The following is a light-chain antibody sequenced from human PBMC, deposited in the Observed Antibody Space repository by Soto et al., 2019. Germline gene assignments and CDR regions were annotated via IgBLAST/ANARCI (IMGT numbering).Light chain of an antibody. CDR3: QQLNSYPIT. V-gene: IGKV1-9*01. Sequence: DIQLTQSPSFLSASVGDRVTITCRASQDISSYLAWYQQKPGKAPKLLIYAASTLQSGVPSRFSGSGSGTEFTLTISSLQPEDFATYYCQQLNSYPITFGQGTRLEI. CDR1: QDISSY. J-gene: IGKJ5*01. CDR2: AAS.